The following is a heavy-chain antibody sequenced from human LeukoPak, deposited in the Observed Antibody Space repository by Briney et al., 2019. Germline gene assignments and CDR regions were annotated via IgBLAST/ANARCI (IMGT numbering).Heavy chain of an antibody. V-gene: IGHV4-38-2*02. CDR2: IYHSGST. CDR3: ARGTKIVPAASFDY. CDR1: DYSISSGYY. J-gene: IGHJ4*02. D-gene: IGHD2-2*01. Sequence: SETLSLTCTVSDYSISSGYYWGWIRQPPGKGLEWIGSIYHSGSTYCNPSLKGRVTISVDTSKNQFSLKLSSVTAADTAMFYCARGTKIVPAASFDYWGQGTLVTVSS.